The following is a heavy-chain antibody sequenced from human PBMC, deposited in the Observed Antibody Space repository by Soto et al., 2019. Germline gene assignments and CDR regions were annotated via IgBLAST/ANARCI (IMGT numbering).Heavy chain of an antibody. Sequence: QLQLQESGPGLVKPSETLSLTCTVSGGSISSSSYYWGWIRQPPGKGLEWIGSIYYSGSTYYNPSLKSRVTISVDTSKNQFSLKLSSVTAADTAVYYCARRLYYYYYMDVWGKGTTVTFSS. CDR3: ARRLYYYYYMDV. CDR1: GGSISSSSYY. J-gene: IGHJ6*03. CDR2: IYYSGST. V-gene: IGHV4-39*01. D-gene: IGHD3-16*01.